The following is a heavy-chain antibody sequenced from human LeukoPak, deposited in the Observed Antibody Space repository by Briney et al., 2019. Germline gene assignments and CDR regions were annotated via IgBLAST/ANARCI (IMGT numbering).Heavy chain of an antibody. Sequence: GASVQVSCKVSGHTLTEISIHWVRQAPGKGLEWMGGLDPEDGETLYAQKFQGRVTMTEDTSTDTAYMELSSLRSDDTAVYYCATVAGTTWDESWFDPWGQGTLVTVSS. D-gene: IGHD1-7*01. V-gene: IGHV1-24*01. CDR3: ATVAGTTWDESWFDP. J-gene: IGHJ5*02. CDR2: LDPEDGET. CDR1: GHTLTEIS.